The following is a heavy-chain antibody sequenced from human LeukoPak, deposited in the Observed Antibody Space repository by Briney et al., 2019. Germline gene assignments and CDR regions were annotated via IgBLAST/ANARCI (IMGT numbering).Heavy chain of an antibody. V-gene: IGHV1-8*01. CDR1: GYTFTSYD. J-gene: IGHJ4*02. D-gene: IGHD6-13*01. CDR3: ARTPARRREKKGMAAIPFDY. CDR2: MNPNSGNT. Sequence: EASVKVSCKASGYTFTSYDINWVRQATGQGLEWMGWMNPNSGNTGYAQKFQGRVTMTRNTSISTAYMELSSLRSEDTAVYYCARTPARRREKKGMAAIPFDYWGQGTLVTVSS.